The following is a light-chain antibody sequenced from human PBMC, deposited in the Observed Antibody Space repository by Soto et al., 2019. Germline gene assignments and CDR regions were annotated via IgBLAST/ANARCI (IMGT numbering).Light chain of an antibody. V-gene: IGKV1-39*01. CDR3: QQSYSTPIT. Sequence: MTQSPLSLPVTPGEPASISCRSSQSLLHSNGYNYLNWYQQKPGKAPKLLIYAASSLQSGVPSRFSGSGSGTDFTLTISSLQPEDFATYYCQQSYSTPITFGQGTRLEIK. CDR2: AAS. CDR1: QSLLHSNGYNY. J-gene: IGKJ5*01.